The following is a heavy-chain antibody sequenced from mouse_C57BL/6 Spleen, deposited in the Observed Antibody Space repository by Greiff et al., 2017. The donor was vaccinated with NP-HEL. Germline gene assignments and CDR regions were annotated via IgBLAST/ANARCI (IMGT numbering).Heavy chain of an antibody. D-gene: IGHD1-1*01. V-gene: IGHV14-4*01. CDR3: TTFYGSSGY. CDR1: GFNIKDDY. CDR2: IDPENGDT. J-gene: IGHJ2*01. Sequence: EVKLVESGAELVRPGASVKLSCTASGFNIKDDYMHWVKQRPEQGLEWIGWIDPENGDTEYASKFQGKATITADTSSNTAYLQLSSLTSEDTAVYYCTTFYGSSGYWGQGTTLTVSS.